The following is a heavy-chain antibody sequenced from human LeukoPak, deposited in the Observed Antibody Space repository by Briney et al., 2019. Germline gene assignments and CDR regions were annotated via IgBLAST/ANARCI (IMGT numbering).Heavy chain of an antibody. V-gene: IGHV5-51*01. J-gene: IGHJ4*02. CDR2: FYSSDSDT. CDR3: ARHVGDYFDY. Sequence: GASLEISFQASGYIFTSYWIARVRQLPGKGVEWMGIFYSSDSDTIYSASFQGQVIISADKSINTAYLQWSSLKASDTAMYYCARHVGDYFDYWGQGTLVTV. CDR1: GYIFTSYW. D-gene: IGHD2-15*01.